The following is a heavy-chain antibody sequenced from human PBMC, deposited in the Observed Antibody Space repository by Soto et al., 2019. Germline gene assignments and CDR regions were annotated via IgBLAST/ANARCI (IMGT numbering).Heavy chain of an antibody. CDR1: GGSITSYY. D-gene: IGHD4-17*01. J-gene: IGHJ6*02. CDR3: ARDLKGALDYADYTDYYYYGMDV. Sequence: SETLSLTCNVSGGSITSYYRSWIRQPPGKGLEWIGDIYYSGGANYNPSLKSRVTMSVDTSKSQFSLKLSSVTAADTAVYFCARDLKGALDYADYTDYYYYGMDVWGQGTTVTVS. CDR2: IYYSGGA. V-gene: IGHV4-59*01.